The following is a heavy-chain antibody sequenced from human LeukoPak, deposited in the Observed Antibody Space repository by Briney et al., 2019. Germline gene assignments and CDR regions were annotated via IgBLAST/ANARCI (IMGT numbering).Heavy chain of an antibody. Sequence: GGSLRLSCAASGFTFSSYGMHWVRQAPGKGLEWVAFIRYDGSNKYYADSVKGRFTISRENSKNTLYLQMNSLRAEDTAVYYCAKDSAVLWFGELLGGFDYWGQGTLVTVSS. CDR3: AKDSAVLWFGELLGGFDY. J-gene: IGHJ4*02. D-gene: IGHD3-10*01. CDR2: IRYDGSNK. V-gene: IGHV3-30*02. CDR1: GFTFSSYG.